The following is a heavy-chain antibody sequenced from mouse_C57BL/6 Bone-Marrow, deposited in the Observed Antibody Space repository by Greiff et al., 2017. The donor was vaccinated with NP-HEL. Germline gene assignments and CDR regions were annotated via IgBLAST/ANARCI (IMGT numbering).Heavy chain of an antibody. V-gene: IGHV1-81*01. D-gene: IGHD1-1*01. J-gene: IGHJ1*03. CDR3: AKGDYYGSLWYFDV. CDR1: GYTFTSYG. Sequence: SGAELARPGASVKLSCKASGYTFTSYGISWVKQRTGQGLEWIGEIYPRSGNTYYNEKFKGKATLTADKSSSTAYMELRSLTSEDSAVYFCAKGDYYGSLWYFDVWGTGTTVTVSS. CDR2: IYPRSGNT.